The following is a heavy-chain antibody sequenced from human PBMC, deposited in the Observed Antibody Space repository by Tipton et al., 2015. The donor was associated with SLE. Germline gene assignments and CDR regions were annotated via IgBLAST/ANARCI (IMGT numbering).Heavy chain of an antibody. J-gene: IGHJ5*02. CDR1: GASMSGYY. Sequence: LRLSCTVSGASMSGYYWGWIRQPPGKGLEWIGTIFYGESTYYNPSLKSRVTISIDTSKNHFSLKLTSVTAADTAVYYCARDSRIGWFDPWGQGTLVTVSS. D-gene: IGHD2-15*01. V-gene: IGHV4-39*07. CDR3: ARDSRIGWFDP. CDR2: IFYGEST.